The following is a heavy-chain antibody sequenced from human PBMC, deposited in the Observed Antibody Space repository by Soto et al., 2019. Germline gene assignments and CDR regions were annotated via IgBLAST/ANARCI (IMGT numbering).Heavy chain of an antibody. CDR2: IYYSGST. V-gene: IGHV4-30-4*01. Sequence: SETLSLTCTVSGGSISSGDYYWSWIRQPPGKGLEWIGYIYYSGSTYYNPSLKSRVTISVDTSKNQFSLKLSSVTAADTAVYYCARGGSGYHYHYYYGMDVWGQGTTVTVSS. D-gene: IGHD5-12*01. CDR1: GGSISSGDYY. J-gene: IGHJ6*02. CDR3: ARGGSGYHYHYYYGMDV.